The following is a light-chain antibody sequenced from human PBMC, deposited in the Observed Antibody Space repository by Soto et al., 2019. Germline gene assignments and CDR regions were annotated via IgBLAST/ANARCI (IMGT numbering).Light chain of an antibody. J-gene: IGKJ2*03. CDR3: QHYISYPNS. CDR1: QNIDRW. Sequence: DLHMTQSPSTLSASVGDRVVITCRARQNIDRWLAWYQQKPRKAPQLLIYRASFPASGVPPRFSGSGSGTEFTLTITSLQPDDFATYFCQHYISYPNSFGQGTKLEI. V-gene: IGKV1-5*03. CDR2: RAS.